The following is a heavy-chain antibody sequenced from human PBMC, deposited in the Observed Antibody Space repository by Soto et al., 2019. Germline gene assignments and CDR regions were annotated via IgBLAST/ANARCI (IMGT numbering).Heavy chain of an antibody. CDR3: VREYEGTPAVHYGY. CDR2: INHSGNT. J-gene: IGHJ4*02. CDR1: VYSISSGYY. D-gene: IGHD4-17*01. Sequence: PWETLSLTCAFSVYSISSGYYWGWIRQPPGKGPEWIGSINHSGNTYYNPSLKSRVTISVDTSKNQFSLKVNSVTAADTAVYYCVREYEGTPAVHYGYWGQGSLVNGSS. V-gene: IGHV4-38-2*01.